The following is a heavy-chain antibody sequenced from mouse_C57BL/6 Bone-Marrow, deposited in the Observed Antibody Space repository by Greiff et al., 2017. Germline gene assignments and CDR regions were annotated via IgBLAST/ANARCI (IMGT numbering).Heavy chain of an antibody. J-gene: IGHJ4*01. CDR2: INPSSGYT. CDR1: GYTFTSYT. CDR3: ARSRTYAMDY. V-gene: IGHV1-4*01. Sequence: VMLVESGAELARPGASVKMSCKASGYTFTSYTMHWVKQRPGQGLEWIGYINPSSGYTKYNQKFKDKATLTADKSSSTAYMQLSSLTSEDSAVYYCARSRTYAMDYWGQGTSVTVSS.